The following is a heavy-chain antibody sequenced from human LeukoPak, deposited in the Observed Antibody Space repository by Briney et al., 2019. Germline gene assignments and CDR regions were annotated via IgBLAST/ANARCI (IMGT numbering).Heavy chain of an antibody. CDR2: IYSGGST. V-gene: IGHV3-53*01. CDR3: ARVRYQTADY. J-gene: IGHJ4*02. D-gene: IGHD3-16*02. Sequence: GGSLRLSCAASGFTVSSNYMSWVRQAPGKGLEWVSVIYSGGSTYYADSVKGRFTISRDNAKNSVYLQMNSLRVEDTAVYYCARVRYQTADYWGQGTLVTVSS. CDR1: GFTVSSNY.